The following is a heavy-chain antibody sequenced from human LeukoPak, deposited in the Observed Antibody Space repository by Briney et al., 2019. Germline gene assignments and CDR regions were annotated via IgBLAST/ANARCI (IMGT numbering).Heavy chain of an antibody. CDR1: GYSISSGYY. V-gene: IGHV4-38-2*02. D-gene: IGHD6-25*01. CDR2: IYHSGST. J-gene: IGHJ4*02. CDR3: ARDRPQAETDY. Sequence: SETLSLTCTVSGYSISSGYYWGWIRQPPGKGLEWIGSIYHSGSTYYNPSLKSRVTISVDTSKNQFSLKLSSVTAADTAVYYCARDRPQAETDYWGQGTLVTVSS.